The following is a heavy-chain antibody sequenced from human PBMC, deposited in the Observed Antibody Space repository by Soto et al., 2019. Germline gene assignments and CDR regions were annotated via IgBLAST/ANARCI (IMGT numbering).Heavy chain of an antibody. CDR3: VRDDGGLVRYYYHGWDV. J-gene: IGHJ6*02. D-gene: IGHD6-6*01. Sequence: QVQLVQSGAEVKKPGASVRDSCKASGYTLSSNGISWVRQAPGQRFEWMGWISTNKGNTNYAQQLQGRITLTTDTSTKTIYMELTNLISDDTAVYYCVRDDGGLVRYYYHGWDVWGQGTTVTVTS. V-gene: IGHV1-18*04. CDR1: GYTLSSNG. CDR2: ISTNKGNT.